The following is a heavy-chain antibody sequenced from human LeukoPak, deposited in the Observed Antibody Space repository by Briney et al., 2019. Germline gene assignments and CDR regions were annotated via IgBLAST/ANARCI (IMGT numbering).Heavy chain of an antibody. J-gene: IGHJ4*02. Sequence: PGGSLRLSCAASGFTFSSYSMSWVRQAPGKGLEWVSGISCSGGSTYYADSVKGRFTISRDNSKNTLYLQMNSLRAEDTAVYYCAKDVRVSGWYVFDYWGQGTLVTVSS. CDR2: ISCSGGST. CDR1: GFTFSSYS. V-gene: IGHV3-23*01. D-gene: IGHD6-19*01. CDR3: AKDVRVSGWYVFDY.